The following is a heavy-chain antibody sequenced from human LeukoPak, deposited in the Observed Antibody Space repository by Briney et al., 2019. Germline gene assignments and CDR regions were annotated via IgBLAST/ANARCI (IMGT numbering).Heavy chain of an antibody. CDR3: AREYSGYAS. Sequence: ETLSLTCAVYGGSFSGYHWSWIRQPPGKGLEWIGEINHSGSTNYHPSLKSRVTISVDTSKNQFSLKLSSVTAADTAVYYCAREYSGYASWGQGTLVTVSS. CDR2: INHSGST. V-gene: IGHV4-34*01. J-gene: IGHJ4*02. D-gene: IGHD5-12*01. CDR1: GGSFSGYH.